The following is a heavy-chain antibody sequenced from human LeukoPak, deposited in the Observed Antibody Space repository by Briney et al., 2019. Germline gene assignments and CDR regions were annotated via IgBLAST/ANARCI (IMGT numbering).Heavy chain of an antibody. D-gene: IGHD5-18*01. CDR1: GFTFSSYG. J-gene: IGHJ6*02. V-gene: IGHV3-30*18. CDR3: AKDKLRGYSYGYYYYYYYGMDV. Sequence: GGSLRLSCAASGFTFSSYGMHWVRQAPGKGREWVAVISYDGNNKYYADSVKGRFTISRDNSKNTLYLQMNSLRAEDTAVYYCAKDKLRGYSYGYYYYYYYGMDVWGQGTTVTVSS. CDR2: ISYDGNNK.